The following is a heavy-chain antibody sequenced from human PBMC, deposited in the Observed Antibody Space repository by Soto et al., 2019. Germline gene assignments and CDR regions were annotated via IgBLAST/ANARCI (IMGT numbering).Heavy chain of an antibody. D-gene: IGHD6-13*01. CDR2: ISGTDPYM. V-gene: IGHV3-11*06. CDR1: GFTFSDYY. J-gene: IGHJ6*02. Sequence: GGSLRLSCAASGFTFSDYYMSWVRQAPGKGLEWVSYISGTDPYMKYADAVRGRFTISRDNAKNPLYLQMNSLRDDDTAVYYCARGSSVRGMNVWGQGTPVTVS. CDR3: ARGSSVRGMNV.